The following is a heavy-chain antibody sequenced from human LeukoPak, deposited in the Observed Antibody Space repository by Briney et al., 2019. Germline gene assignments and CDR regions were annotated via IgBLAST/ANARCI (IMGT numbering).Heavy chain of an antibody. CDR2: ISSSSSTI. J-gene: IGHJ4*02. V-gene: IGHV3-48*01. D-gene: IGHD4-23*01. CDR3: ARVRSGNYDY. Sequence: GGSLRLSCAASGFTFSSYSMNWVRQAPGKGLEWVSYISSSSSTIYYADSVKGRFTISRDNAKNSLYLQMNSLRAEDTAVYYCARVRSGNYDYWGQGTLVTVSS. CDR1: GFTFSSYS.